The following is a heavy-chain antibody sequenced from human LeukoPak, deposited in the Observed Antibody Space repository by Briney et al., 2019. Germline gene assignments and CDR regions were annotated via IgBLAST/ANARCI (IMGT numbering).Heavy chain of an antibody. CDR2: INHSGST. CDR1: GGSFSGHY. CDR3: ARSCRILDIVATIRARLGGNGFDI. V-gene: IGHV4-34*01. J-gene: IGHJ3*02. D-gene: IGHD5-12*01. Sequence: PSETLSLTCAVYGGSFSGHYWSWIRQPPGKGLEWIGEINHSGSTYYNPSLRSRVTIAVETSKNQFSLKLSSVTAADKAVYYCARSCRILDIVATIRARLGGNGFDIWGQGTMVTVSS.